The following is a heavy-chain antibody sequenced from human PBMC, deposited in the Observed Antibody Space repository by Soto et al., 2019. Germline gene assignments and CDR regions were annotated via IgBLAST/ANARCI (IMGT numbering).Heavy chain of an antibody. Sequence: SETLSLTCAVYSGSFSGYECSCIRQPPEKGMEWIGEKNHSGSTNYNPSLKSRVTISVDTSKNQFSLKLSSVTAADTAVYYCAREQYFDWSYIDYWGQGTLVTV. V-gene: IGHV4-34*09. CDR3: AREQYFDWSYIDY. J-gene: IGHJ4*02. CDR2: KNHSGST. D-gene: IGHD3-9*01. CDR1: SGSFSGYE.